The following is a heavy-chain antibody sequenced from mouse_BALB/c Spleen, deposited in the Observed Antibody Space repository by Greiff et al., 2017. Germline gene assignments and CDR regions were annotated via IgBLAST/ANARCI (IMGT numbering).Heavy chain of an antibody. J-gene: IGHJ4*01. CDR3: VREGGLYDGYPYAMDY. CDR1: GFSLTSYD. Sequence: QVQLKESGPGLVAPSQSLSITCTVSGFSLTSYDISWIRQPPGKGLEWLGVIWTGGGTNYNSAFMSRLSISKDNSKSQVFLKMNSLQTDDTAIYYCVREGGLYDGYPYAMDYWGQGTSVTVSS. V-gene: IGHV2-9-2*01. CDR2: IWTGGGT. D-gene: IGHD2-3*01.